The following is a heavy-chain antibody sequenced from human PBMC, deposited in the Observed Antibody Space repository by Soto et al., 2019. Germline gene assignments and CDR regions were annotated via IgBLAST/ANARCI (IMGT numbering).Heavy chain of an antibody. V-gene: IGHV3-23*01. CDR2: ISGSGGST. CDR1: GFTFSSYA. Sequence: GGSLRLSCAASGFTFSSYAMSWVRQAPGKGLEWVSAISGSGGSTYYADSVKGRFTISRDNSKNTLYLQMNSLRAEDTAVYYCAKDHEVTVPGWVYYYYGMDVWGQGTTVTVSS. J-gene: IGHJ6*02. CDR3: AKDHEVTVPGWVYYYYGMDV. D-gene: IGHD3-9*01.